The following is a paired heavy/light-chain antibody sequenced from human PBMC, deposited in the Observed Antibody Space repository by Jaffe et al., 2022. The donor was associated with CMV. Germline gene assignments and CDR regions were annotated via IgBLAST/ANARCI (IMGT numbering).Light chain of an antibody. CDR1: QSVSSSY. CDR3: QLYGSSPPGFT. Sequence: EIVLTQSPGTLSLSPGERATLSCRASQSVSSSYLAWYQQKPGQAPRLLIYGASSRATGIPDRFSGSGSGTDFTLTISRLEPEDFAVYYCQLYGSSPPGFTFGPGTKVDI. CDR2: GAS. V-gene: IGKV3-20*01. J-gene: IGKJ3*01.
Heavy chain of an antibody. CDR3: ARGGSGSWGRWFDP. V-gene: IGHV1-46*01. D-gene: IGHD1-26*01. CDR2: INPSSGGT. Sequence: QVQLVQSGAEVKKPGASVKVSCKASGYTFISYYMHWVRQAPGQGLEWMGIINPSSGGTSYAQEFQGRVTMTRDTSTSTVYMELSSLRSEDTAVYYCARGGSGSWGRWFDPWGQGILVTVSS. J-gene: IGHJ5*02. CDR1: GYTFISYY.